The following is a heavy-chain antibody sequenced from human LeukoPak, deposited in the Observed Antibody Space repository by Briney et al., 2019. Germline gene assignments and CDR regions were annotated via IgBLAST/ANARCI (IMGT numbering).Heavy chain of an antibody. CDR3: AKGGGELGSGSLDY. V-gene: IGHV3-30*02. D-gene: IGHD3-10*01. CDR2: IWYDGSDE. Sequence: GGSLRLSCAASKFIFSDYGMHWVRQAPGKGLEWVAFIWYDGSDEYYADSVKGRLTISGDNSKNTLYLQMNSLTTEDTAVYYCAKGGGELGSGSLDYWGQGTLVTVSS. J-gene: IGHJ4*02. CDR1: KFIFSDYG.